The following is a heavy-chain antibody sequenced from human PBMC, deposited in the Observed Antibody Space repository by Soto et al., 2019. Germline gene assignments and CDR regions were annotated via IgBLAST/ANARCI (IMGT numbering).Heavy chain of an antibody. J-gene: IGHJ6*02. CDR1: GGSFSGYY. D-gene: IGHD6-6*01. CDR3: ARGSIAARRNTFYYYYDGMDV. Sequence: SETLSLTCAVYGGSFSGYYWSWIRQPPGKGLEWIGEINHSGSTNYNPSLKSRVTISVDTSKNQFSLKLSSVTAADTAVYYCARGSIAARRNTFYYYYDGMDVWGQGTTVTVSS. CDR2: INHSGST. V-gene: IGHV4-34*01.